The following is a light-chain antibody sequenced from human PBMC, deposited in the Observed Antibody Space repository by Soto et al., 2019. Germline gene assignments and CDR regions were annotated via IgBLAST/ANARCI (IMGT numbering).Light chain of an antibody. V-gene: IGKV3-20*01. CDR2: DAS. CDR1: ETISRSY. Sequence: EIVLTQSPGTMSLSPGQRATLSRRASETISRSYVAWYQQTPGRPPRLVIYDASSRATGIPDRFSGSGSGTDFSLTISRLEPEDFAVYYCQQFVESPFTFGQGTKLEIK. CDR3: QQFVESPFT. J-gene: IGKJ2*01.